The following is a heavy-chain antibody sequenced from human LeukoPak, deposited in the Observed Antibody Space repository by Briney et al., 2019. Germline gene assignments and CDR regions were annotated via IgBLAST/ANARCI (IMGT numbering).Heavy chain of an antibody. CDR2: VSDSGRST. J-gene: IGHJ4*02. Sequence: RPGGSLRLSCAASGYSFSNFAMSWVRQVPGKGLEWVSGVSDSGRSTYYADSVEGRFTISRDNSKNTLYLQMKSLRPEDTAIYYCASASPANDYWGQGTLVTVSS. CDR3: ASASPANDY. V-gene: IGHV3-23*01. CDR1: GYSFSNFA.